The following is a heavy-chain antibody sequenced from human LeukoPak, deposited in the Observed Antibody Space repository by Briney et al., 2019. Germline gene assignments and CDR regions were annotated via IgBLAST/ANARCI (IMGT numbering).Heavy chain of an antibody. CDR2: ISSSSSTI. D-gene: IGHD3-10*01. V-gene: IGHV3-48*01. CDR3: VRRYYGSGSYYNVGYFDL. J-gene: IGHJ2*01. Sequence: GGSLRLSCAASGFTFSSYWMHWVRQAPGKGLEWVSYISSSSSTIDYADSVKVRFTISRDNAKTSLYLQRKSVRAEDTAVYDCVRRYYGSGSYYNVGYFDLWGRGTLVTVSS. CDR1: GFTFSSYW.